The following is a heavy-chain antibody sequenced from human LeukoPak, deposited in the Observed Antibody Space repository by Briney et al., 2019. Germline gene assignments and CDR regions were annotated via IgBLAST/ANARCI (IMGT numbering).Heavy chain of an antibody. J-gene: IGHJ3*02. D-gene: IGHD2-15*01. V-gene: IGHV5-51*01. CDR2: IYPHDSDT. Sequence: GESLKISCKGSGFNFGNYWIGWVRQMPGKGLEWMGIIYPHDSDTRYSPSLQGQVTISADKSISTAYLQWSSLKASDTAMYYCARRGYCSGGGCHSSAFDIWGQGTMVTVSS. CDR1: GFNFGNYW. CDR3: ARRGYCSGGGCHSSAFDI.